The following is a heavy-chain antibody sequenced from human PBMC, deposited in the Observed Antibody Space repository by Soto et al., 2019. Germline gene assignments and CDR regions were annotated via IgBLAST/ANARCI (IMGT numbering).Heavy chain of an antibody. V-gene: IGHV4-31*03. CDR2: IYYSRST. J-gene: IGHJ6*02. CDR1: GGSISSGGYY. Sequence: SETLSLTCTVSGGSISSGGYYWSWIRQHPGKGLEWIGYIYYSRSTYYNPSLKSRVTITVDTSKNQFSLKLSSVTAADTAVYYCARVPYPLGPYGMDVWGQGTTVTVSS. CDR3: ARVPYPLGPYGMDV.